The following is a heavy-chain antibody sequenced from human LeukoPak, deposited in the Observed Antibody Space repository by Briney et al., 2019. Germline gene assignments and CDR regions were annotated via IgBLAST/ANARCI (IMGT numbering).Heavy chain of an antibody. CDR1: GFTFSNAW. CDR3: TTGLTRIGYSSGSSIRHYGMDV. J-gene: IGHJ6*02. CDR2: IKSKTDGGTT. V-gene: IGHV3-15*01. D-gene: IGHD3-10*01. Sequence: GGSLRLSCAASGFTFSNAWMSWVRQAPGKGLEWVGRIKSKTDGGTTDYAAPVKGRFTISRDDSKNTLYLQMNSLKTEDTAVYYCTTGLTRIGYSSGSSIRHYGMDVWGQGTTVTVSS.